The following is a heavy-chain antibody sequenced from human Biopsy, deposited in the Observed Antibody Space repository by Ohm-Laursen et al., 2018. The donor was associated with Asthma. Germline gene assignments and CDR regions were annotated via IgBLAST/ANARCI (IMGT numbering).Heavy chain of an antibody. CDR1: GGSISSGGYY. J-gene: IGHJ6*02. Sequence: TLSLTCTVSGGSISSGGYYWSWIRQHPGKGLEWIGYIYYSGSTYYNPSLKSRVTISVDTSKNQFSLKLSSVTAADTAVYYCARDGSSVAGTPYGMEVWGQGTTVTVSS. V-gene: IGHV4-31*03. CDR3: ARDGSSVAGTPYGMEV. CDR2: IYYSGST. D-gene: IGHD6-19*01.